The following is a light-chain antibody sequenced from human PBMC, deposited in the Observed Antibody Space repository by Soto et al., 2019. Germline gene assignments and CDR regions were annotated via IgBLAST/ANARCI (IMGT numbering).Light chain of an antibody. CDR2: GAS. CDR1: QSVSSSY. V-gene: IGKV3-20*01. J-gene: IGKJ2*01. Sequence: EVVLTQSPGTLSLSPGERATLSCTASQSVSSSYLAWYQQKPGQAPRLLIYGASSRATGISDRFSGSGSGTDFTLTISRLEPEDFAVYYCQQYGSSPPYTCGQGTKLEIK. CDR3: QQYGSSPPYT.